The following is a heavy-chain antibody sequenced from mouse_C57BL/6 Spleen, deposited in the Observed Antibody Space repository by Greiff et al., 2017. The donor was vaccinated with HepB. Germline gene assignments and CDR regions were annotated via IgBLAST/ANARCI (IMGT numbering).Heavy chain of an antibody. CDR2: ISYSGST. Sequence: EVKLLESGPGMVKPSQSLSLTCTVTGYSITSGYDWHWIRHFPGNQLEWMGYISYSGSTNYNPSLKSRISITHDTSKNHFFLKLNSVTTEDTATYYCAREGLFFDYWGQGTTLTVSS. J-gene: IGHJ2*01. CDR3: AREGLFFDY. V-gene: IGHV3-1*01. D-gene: IGHD3-3*01. CDR1: GYSITSGYD.